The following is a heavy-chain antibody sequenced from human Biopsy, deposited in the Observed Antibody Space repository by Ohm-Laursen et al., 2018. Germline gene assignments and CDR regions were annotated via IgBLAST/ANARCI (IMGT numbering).Heavy chain of an antibody. J-gene: IGHJ6*02. CDR2: IKEDGSEK. V-gene: IGHV3-7*01. D-gene: IGHD5-18*01. CDR3: AKDRYNYTPIGGFSMDV. Sequence: GSLRLSCAASGFTVYNNYMSWVRQARGKGLEWVANIKEDGSEKHYVDSVKGRFTISRDNAKNSLFLQMSSLRAEDTAVYYCAKDRYNYTPIGGFSMDVWGQGTTVTVSS. CDR1: GFTVYNNY.